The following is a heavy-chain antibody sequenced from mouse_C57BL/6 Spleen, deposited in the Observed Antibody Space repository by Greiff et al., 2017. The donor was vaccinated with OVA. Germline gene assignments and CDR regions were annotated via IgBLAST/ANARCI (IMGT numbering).Heavy chain of an antibody. CDR3: ARWIVSRSRYFDC. CDR2: INPSNGDT. CDR1: GYAFSSYW. J-gene: IGHJ1*03. D-gene: IGHD1-1*01. Sequence: QVQLQQSGAELVKPGASVKLSCKASGYAFSSYWMNWVKQRPGQGLEWIGQINPSNGDTNYNGKFKGKATLTADKSSSTAYMQLSSLTSEDSAVYYCARWIVSRSRYFDCWGTGTTVTVSS. V-gene: IGHV1-80*01.